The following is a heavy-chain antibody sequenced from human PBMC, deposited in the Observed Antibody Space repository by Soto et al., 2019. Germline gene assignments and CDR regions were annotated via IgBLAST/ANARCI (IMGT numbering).Heavy chain of an antibody. CDR2: INPSGGST. V-gene: IGHV1-46*03. CDR3: ARAPSGYSSSWYMSWFDP. D-gene: IGHD6-13*01. Sequence: QVQLVQSGAEVKKPGASVKVSCKASGYTFTSYYMHWVRQAPGQGLEWMGIINPSGGSTSYAQKFQGRVTMTRDTATSTVYMELSSLRSEDTAVYYCARAPSGYSSSWYMSWFDPWGQGTLVTVSS. CDR1: GYTFTSYY. J-gene: IGHJ5*02.